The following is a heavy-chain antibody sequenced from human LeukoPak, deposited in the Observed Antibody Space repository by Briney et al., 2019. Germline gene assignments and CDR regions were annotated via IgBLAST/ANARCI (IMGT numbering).Heavy chain of an antibody. CDR2: IDYTGSV. CDR1: GGSISSGGYS. CDR3: AREHTYYFGSQTSTLDV. V-gene: IGHV4-31*11. Sequence: SQTLSLTCAVSGGSISSGGYSWTWIRQPPGEGLEWIGYIDYTGSVDYNPSLKSRLTISLDTSKNQFSLKLNSVTAADTAVYYCAREHTYYFGSQTSTLDVWGQGTAVTVSS. J-gene: IGHJ6*02. D-gene: IGHD3-10*01.